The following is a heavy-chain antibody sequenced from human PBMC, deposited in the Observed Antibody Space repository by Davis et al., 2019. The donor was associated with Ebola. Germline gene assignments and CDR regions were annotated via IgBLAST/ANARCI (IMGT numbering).Heavy chain of an antibody. Sequence: PGGSLRLSCAASGFSFSLYGMHWVRQGPGKGLEWVAFTHYDGVVKYYRDSVKGRFTISRDNSKNTLFLQMNSVRPEDTAVYYCAKLNPLGGSQQLGSDYWGQGTLVTVSS. J-gene: IGHJ4*02. CDR3: AKLNPLGGSQQLGSDY. CDR2: THYDGVVK. D-gene: IGHD3-16*01. CDR1: GFSFSLYG. V-gene: IGHV3-30*02.